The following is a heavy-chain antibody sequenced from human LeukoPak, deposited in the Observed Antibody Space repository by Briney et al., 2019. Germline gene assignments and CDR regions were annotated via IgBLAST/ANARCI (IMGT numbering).Heavy chain of an antibody. CDR3: ASLPASYVLLDF. D-gene: IGHD2-2*01. CDR2: IRDDETSK. J-gene: IGHJ4*02. Sequence: GGSLRLSCAASRFTVNAYGMHWVRQAPGKGLEWVAFIRDDETSKYYADSVKGRFTISRDNSKNTLNLHMNNLRTDDTAVYYSASLPASYVLLDFWGQGIVVTVSS. CDR1: RFTVNAYG. V-gene: IGHV3-30*02.